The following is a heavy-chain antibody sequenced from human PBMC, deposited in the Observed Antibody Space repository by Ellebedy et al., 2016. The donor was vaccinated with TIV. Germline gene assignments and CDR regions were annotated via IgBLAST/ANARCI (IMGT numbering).Heavy chain of an antibody. V-gene: IGHV4-34*01. D-gene: IGHD3-10*01. J-gene: IGHJ4*02. CDR3: ARARGRFGELLPVDY. CDR1: GGSFSDYY. CDR2: INHSGST. Sequence: MPSETLSLTCAVYGGSFSDYYWNWIRQPPGQGLEWIGAINHSGSTNYNPSLKSRVTLSVDMSKNQFSLNLSSVTAADTAVYYCARARGRFGELLPVDYWGQGTLVTVSS.